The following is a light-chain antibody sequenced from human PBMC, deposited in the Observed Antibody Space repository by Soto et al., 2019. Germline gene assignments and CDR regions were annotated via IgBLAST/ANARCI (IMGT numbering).Light chain of an antibody. J-gene: IGKJ1*01. CDR3: QRYDSFRT. Sequence: ILWTQSAVTLSFSQGYRPALSCMPSQSVRSNFLAWYQQKPGQAPRLLIYGASNRATGIPDRFSGSGSGTDFTLTITRLETEDFAMYYCQRYDSFRTFGQGTKVDIK. CDR1: QSVRSNF. CDR2: GAS. V-gene: IGKV3-20*01.